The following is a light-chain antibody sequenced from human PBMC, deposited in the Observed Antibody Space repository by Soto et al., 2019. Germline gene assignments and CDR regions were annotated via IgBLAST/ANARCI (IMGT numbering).Light chain of an antibody. Sequence: QAVVTQEPSLTVSPGGTVTLTCTSGTGAVTSDHYPNWFQQKPEQAPRSLIYSISNRHSWTPARFSGSLLGAKAALTLSGVQPEDEAEYYCLLYYGGVYVFGTGTKLTVL. CDR2: SIS. J-gene: IGLJ1*01. CDR3: LLYYGGVYV. CDR1: TGAVTSDHY. V-gene: IGLV7-43*01.